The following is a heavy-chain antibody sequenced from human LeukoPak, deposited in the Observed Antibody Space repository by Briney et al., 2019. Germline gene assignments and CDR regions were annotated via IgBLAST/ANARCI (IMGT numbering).Heavy chain of an antibody. CDR2: ISWDGGST. CDR3: AKDMPGYCSSTSCSDP. J-gene: IGHJ5*02. D-gene: IGHD2-2*01. Sequence: PGGSLRLSCAASGFTFDDYTMHWVRQAPGKGLEWGSLISWDGGSTYYADSVKGRFTISRDNSKNSLYLQMNSLRTEDTALYYCAKDMPGYCSSTSCSDPWGQGTLVTVSS. V-gene: IGHV3-43*01. CDR1: GFTFDDYT.